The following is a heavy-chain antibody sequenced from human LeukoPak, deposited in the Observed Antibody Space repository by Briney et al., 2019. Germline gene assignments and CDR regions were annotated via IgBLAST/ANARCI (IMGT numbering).Heavy chain of an antibody. CDR1: GDSISRYY. D-gene: IGHD2-2*03. CDR2: VFASGTT. CDR3: ARGWMQLVY. Sequence: SETLSLTCSVSGDSISRYYWNWIRQPAGKGLEWIGRVFASGTTNYNPSLTSGVSISADKSKNQVSLRLSSVTAADTAIYYCARGWMQLVYWGQGALVTVSS. V-gene: IGHV4-4*07. J-gene: IGHJ4*02.